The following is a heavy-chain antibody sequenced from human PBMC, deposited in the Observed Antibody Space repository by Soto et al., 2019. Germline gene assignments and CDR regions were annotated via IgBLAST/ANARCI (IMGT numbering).Heavy chain of an antibody. CDR3: AKDSRGWSGHDFDL. J-gene: IGHJ2*01. V-gene: IGHV3-9*01. CDR2: ISWNSGSI. CDR1: GLTFDDYA. D-gene: IGHD6-19*01. Sequence: EVQLVESGGGLVQPGRSLRLSCAASGLTFDDYAMHWVRQAPGKGLEWVSGISWNSGSIGYADSVKGRFTISRDNAKNSLYLQMNSLRAEDTALYYCAKDSRGWSGHDFDLWGRGTLVTVSS.